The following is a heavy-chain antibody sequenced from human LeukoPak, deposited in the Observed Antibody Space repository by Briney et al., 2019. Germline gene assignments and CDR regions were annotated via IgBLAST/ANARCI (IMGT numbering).Heavy chain of an antibody. CDR3: ARDSWKTGIVGATFFDY. Sequence: GASVKVSCKASGGTFSSYAISWVRQAPGQGLEWMGGIIPIFGTANYAQKFQGRVTITADESTSAAYMELSSLRSEDTAVYYCARDSWKTGIVGATFFDYWGQGTLVTVSS. CDR2: IIPIFGTA. D-gene: IGHD1-26*01. CDR1: GGTFSSYA. J-gene: IGHJ4*02. V-gene: IGHV1-69*13.